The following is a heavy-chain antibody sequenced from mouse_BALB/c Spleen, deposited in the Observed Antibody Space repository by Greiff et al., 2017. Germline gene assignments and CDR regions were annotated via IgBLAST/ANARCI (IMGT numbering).Heavy chain of an antibody. D-gene: IGHD4-1*01. CDR2: INPGSGGT. J-gene: IGHJ1*01. Sequence: QLKQSGAELVRPGTSVKVSCKASGYAFTNYLIEWVKQRPGQGLEWIGVINPGSGGTNYNEKFKGKATLTADKSSSTAYMQLSSLTSDDSAVYFCARRTAYWYFDVWGAGTTVTVSS. CDR3: ARRTAYWYFDV. V-gene: IGHV1-54*03. CDR1: GYAFTNYL.